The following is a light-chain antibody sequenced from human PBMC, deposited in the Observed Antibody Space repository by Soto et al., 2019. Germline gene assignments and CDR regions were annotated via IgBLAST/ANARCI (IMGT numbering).Light chain of an antibody. Sequence: EIVMTQSPATLSVSPGERATLSCRASQSLSSNLAWYQQKPGQAPRLLNYDASTRATDIPARFSGSGSGTEFTLTISSLQPEDSAVYYCLQYFRWRTFGQGTKVEIK. CDR1: QSLSSN. J-gene: IGKJ1*01. CDR2: DAS. CDR3: LQYFRWRT. V-gene: IGKV3-15*01.